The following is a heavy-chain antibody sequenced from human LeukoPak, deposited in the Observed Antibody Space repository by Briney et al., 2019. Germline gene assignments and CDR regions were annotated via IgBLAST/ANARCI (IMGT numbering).Heavy chain of an antibody. J-gene: IGHJ6*02. CDR2: IYPDDSDT. CDR1: GYSFSTYW. V-gene: IGHV5-51*01. Sequence: GEPLKISCKGSGYSFSTYWIGWVRQMAETGLEWMGIIYPDDSDTRYSPSFQGQVTISADKSITTAYLQWSSLKASDTASYYCARKGNGMDVWGQGTTVTVSS. CDR3: ARKGNGMDV.